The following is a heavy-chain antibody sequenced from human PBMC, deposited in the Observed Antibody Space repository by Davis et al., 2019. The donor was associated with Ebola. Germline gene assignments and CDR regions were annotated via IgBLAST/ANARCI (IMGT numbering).Heavy chain of an antibody. CDR2: INPGDSDT. V-gene: IGHV5-51*01. J-gene: IGHJ6*02. Sequence: PGGSLRLSCKGSGYTFSSYWIGWVRQMPGKGLEWMGIINPGDSDTRYSPSFQGQVTISVDKSSSTAYLQWSSLKASDTAMYYCAREYFGKNYRSGLDVWGQGTTVTVSS. D-gene: IGHD3-3*01. CDR3: AREYFGKNYRSGLDV. CDR1: GYTFSSYW.